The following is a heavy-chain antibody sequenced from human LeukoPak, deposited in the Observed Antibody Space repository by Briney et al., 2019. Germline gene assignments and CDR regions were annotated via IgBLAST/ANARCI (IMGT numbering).Heavy chain of an antibody. J-gene: IGHJ4*02. D-gene: IGHD3-3*01. V-gene: IGHV3-30*03. CDR1: GFTFSSSY. CDR3: AREGGVGHGSAYFDY. CDR2: ISYDGSAK. Sequence: GGSLRLSCAASGFTFSSSYMSWVRQAPGKGLEWVAVISYDGSAKYYADSVKGRFTISRDNSKNTVYLQMNSLRAEDTAVYYCAREGGVGHGSAYFDYWGQGTLVTVSS.